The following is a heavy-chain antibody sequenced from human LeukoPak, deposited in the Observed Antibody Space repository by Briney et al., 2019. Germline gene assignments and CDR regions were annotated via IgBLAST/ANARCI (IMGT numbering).Heavy chain of an antibody. CDR2: ISHRGGDR. D-gene: IGHD3-22*01. CDR1: GFTFSSYA. V-gene: IGHV3-23*01. CDR3: AKGSSGYSPFDS. J-gene: IGHJ4*02. Sequence: GGSLRLSCAASGFTFSSYAMGWVRQAPGKGLEWVSSISHRGGDRYNADSVKGRFSVSRDNSKNTLYLQMSSLRAEDTAVYYCAKGSSGYSPFDSWGGGTLVSVSS.